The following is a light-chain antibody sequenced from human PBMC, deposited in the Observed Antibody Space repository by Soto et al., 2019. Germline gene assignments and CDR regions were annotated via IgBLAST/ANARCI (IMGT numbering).Light chain of an antibody. V-gene: IGKV1-13*02. CDR3: QPSNSYEP. CDR2: HAS. J-gene: IGKJ1*01. Sequence: AIQMTQSPSSLSASVGDRVTITFRESQGIRNDLGWYQQKPGKAPKILIYHASSLETGVPSRFSGSGSGTEFTLTITCVQPDDFATCNCQPSNSYEPFGQGAKVDIK. CDR1: QGIRND.